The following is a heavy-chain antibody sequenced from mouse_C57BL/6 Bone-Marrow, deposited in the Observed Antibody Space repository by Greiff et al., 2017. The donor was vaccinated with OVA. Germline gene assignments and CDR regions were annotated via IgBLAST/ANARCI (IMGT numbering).Heavy chain of an antibody. V-gene: IGHV12-3*01. CDR3: AGDRAGTGVAY. Sequence: VQLQQSGPGLVKPSQSLFLTCSITGFPITSGYYWIWIRQSPGKPLEWMGYITHSGETFYNPSLPSPISITRETSKNQFFLQLNSVTTEDTAMYYCAGDRAGTGVAYWGQGTLVTVSA. J-gene: IGHJ3*01. D-gene: IGHD4-1*01. CDR1: GFPITSGYY. CDR2: ITHSGET.